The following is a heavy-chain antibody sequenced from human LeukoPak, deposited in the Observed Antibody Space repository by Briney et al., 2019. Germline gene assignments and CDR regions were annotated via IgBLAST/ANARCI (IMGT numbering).Heavy chain of an antibody. Sequence: SETLSLTCTVSGGSISIYYWNWIRQSPGRGLEWVGYIYYTGSSSYNPSLKSRVTISVDTSKNQFSLKLNSVTAADTAVYYCARAGASYSFDQWGQGTLVTVSS. D-gene: IGHD2-21*01. CDR1: GGSISIYY. CDR2: IYYTGSS. CDR3: ARAGASYSFDQ. V-gene: IGHV4-59*01. J-gene: IGHJ4*02.